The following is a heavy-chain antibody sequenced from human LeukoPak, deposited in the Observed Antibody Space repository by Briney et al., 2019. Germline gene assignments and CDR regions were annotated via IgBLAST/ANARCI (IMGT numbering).Heavy chain of an antibody. CDR3: AKENGYYYDSSVLLGY. V-gene: IGHV3-23*01. J-gene: IGHJ4*02. CDR1: GFTFSSYA. CDR2: ISGSGGST. Sequence: GGSLRLSCAASGFTFSSYAISWVRQAPGKGLEWVSAISGSGGSTYYADSVKGRFTISRDNSKNTLYLQMNSLRAEDTAVYYCAKENGYYYDSSVLLGYWGQGTLVTVSS. D-gene: IGHD3-22*01.